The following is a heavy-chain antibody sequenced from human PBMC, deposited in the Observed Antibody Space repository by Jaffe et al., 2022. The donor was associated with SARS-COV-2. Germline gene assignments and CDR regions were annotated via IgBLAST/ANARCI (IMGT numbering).Heavy chain of an antibody. J-gene: IGHJ6*03. CDR2: ISYDGSNK. Sequence: QVQLVESGGGVVQPGRSLRLSCAASGFTFSSYAMHWVRQAPGKGLEWVAVISYDGSNKYYADSVKGRFTISRDNSKNTLYLQMDSLRAEDTAIYYCARGDDCSGVSCYGGFYFYYYMDVWGKGTTVTVSS. V-gene: IGHV3-30*04. CDR1: GFTFSSYA. CDR3: ARGDDCSGVSCYGGFYFYYYMDV. D-gene: IGHD2-15*01.